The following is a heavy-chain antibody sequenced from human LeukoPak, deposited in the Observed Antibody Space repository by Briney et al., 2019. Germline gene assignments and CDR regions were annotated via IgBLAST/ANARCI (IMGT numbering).Heavy chain of an antibody. CDR3: ARDGMGGGSLHDYYYGMDV. CDR2: IWFDGSNK. V-gene: IGHV3-33*01. D-gene: IGHD2-15*01. CDR1: GFTFSSYG. Sequence: PGGSLRLSCAASGFTFSSYGMHWVRQAPGKGLEWVAVIWFDGSNKYYADSVKGRFTISRDNSKNTLYLQMNSLRAEDTAVYYCARDGMGGGSLHDYYYGMDVWGQGTTVTVFS. J-gene: IGHJ6*02.